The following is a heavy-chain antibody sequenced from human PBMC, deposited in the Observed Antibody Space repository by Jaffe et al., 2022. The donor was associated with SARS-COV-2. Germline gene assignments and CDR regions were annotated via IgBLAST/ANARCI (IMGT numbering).Heavy chain of an antibody. CDR3: ARAGREMATKYYFDY. CDR1: GFTFSSYS. CDR2: ISSSSSYI. V-gene: IGHV3-21*01. D-gene: IGHD5-12*01. Sequence: EVQLVESGGGLVKPGGSLRLSCAASGFTFSSYSMNWVRQAPGKGLEWVSSISSSSSYIYYADSVKGRFTISRDNAKNSLYLQMNSLRAEDTAVYYCARAGREMATKYYFDYWGQGTLVTVSS. J-gene: IGHJ4*02.